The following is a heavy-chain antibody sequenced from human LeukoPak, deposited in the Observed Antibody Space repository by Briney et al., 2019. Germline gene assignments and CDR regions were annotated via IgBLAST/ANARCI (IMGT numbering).Heavy chain of an antibody. CDR1: GFTFGGYE. V-gene: IGHV3-48*03. CDR3: ASFYDSTGRDY. J-gene: IGHJ4*02. D-gene: IGHD3-22*01. CDR2: TSSSGSTI. Sequence: GGSLRLSCAASGFTFGGYEMNWVRQAPGKGLEWVSYTSSSGSTINYADSVKGRFTISRDNAKNSLYLQMSSLRAEDTAVYYCASFYDSTGRDYWGQGTLVTVSS.